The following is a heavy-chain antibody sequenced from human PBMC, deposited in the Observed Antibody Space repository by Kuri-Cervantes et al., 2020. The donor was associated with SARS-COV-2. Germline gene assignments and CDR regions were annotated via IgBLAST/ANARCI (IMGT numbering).Heavy chain of an antibody. CDR3: AREDSGTNDAFDF. CDR1: GFIFSGYC. J-gene: IGHJ3*01. D-gene: IGHD3-10*01. CDR2: IKQDGSEE. Sequence: GGSLRPSCAASGFIFSGYCMTWVRQAPGKGLEWVANIKQDGSEEYYANSVKDRFTISRDNAKNSLYLQMNSLRAEDTAVYYCAREDSGTNDAFDFWGKGATVTVSS. V-gene: IGHV3-7*03.